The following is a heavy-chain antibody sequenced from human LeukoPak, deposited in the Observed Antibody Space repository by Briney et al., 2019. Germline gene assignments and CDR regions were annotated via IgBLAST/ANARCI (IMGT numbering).Heavy chain of an antibody. CDR1: GFTFSSYS. J-gene: IGHJ4*02. CDR2: ISSSSTK. Sequence: GGSLRLSCAASGFTFSSYSMNWARQAPGKGLEWVSYISSSSTKNYADSVKGRFTVSRDNAKNSLYLQMNSLRDEDTAVYYCVRRGGEMAFDYWGPGTLLTVFS. V-gene: IGHV3-48*02. D-gene: IGHD5-24*01. CDR3: VRRGGEMAFDY.